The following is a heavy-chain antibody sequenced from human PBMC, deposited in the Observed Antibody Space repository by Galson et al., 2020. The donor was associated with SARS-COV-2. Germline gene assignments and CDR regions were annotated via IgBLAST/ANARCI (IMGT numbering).Heavy chain of an antibody. CDR1: GYSISSGYY. D-gene: IGHD3-22*01. CDR3: AIGGYDSSGYRGPVSDY. V-gene: IGHV4-38-2*01. Sequence: SETLSLTCAVSGYSISSGYYWGWIRQPPGKGLEWIGSIYHSGSTYYNPSLKSRVTISVDTSKNQFSLKLSSVTAADTAVYYCAIGGYDSSGYRGPVSDYWGQGTLVTVSS. J-gene: IGHJ4*02. CDR2: IYHSGST.